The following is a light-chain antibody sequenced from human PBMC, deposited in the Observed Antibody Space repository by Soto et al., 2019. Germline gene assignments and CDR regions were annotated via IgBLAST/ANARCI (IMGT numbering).Light chain of an antibody. CDR2: DVS. V-gene: IGLV2-14*01. J-gene: IGLJ2*01. CDR3: SSYKSDSTRV. Sequence: QSVLTQPASVSGSPGQSITISCTGTSSDVGGYDYVSWYQQHPDRAPKLIIYDVSNRPSGVSNRFSGSRSGNTASLTISGLQAEDEADYYCSSYKSDSTRVFGGGTQLTVL. CDR1: SSDVGGYDY.